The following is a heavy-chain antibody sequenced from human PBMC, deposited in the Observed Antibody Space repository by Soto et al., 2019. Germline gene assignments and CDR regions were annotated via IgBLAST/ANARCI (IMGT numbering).Heavy chain of an antibody. V-gene: IGHV4-61*01. J-gene: IGHJ6*01. Sequence: SATLSLTCTFSGCSVISGSYYWSWIRQPPGKGLEWIGYIYYSGSTNYNPSLKSRVTISVDTSKNQFSLKLSSVTAADTAVYYCARDTRVRANYYYYYGMDVWGQGTTVTV. CDR3: ARDTRVRANYYYYYGMDV. CDR2: IYYSGST. CDR1: GCSVISGSYY. D-gene: IGHD3-10*01.